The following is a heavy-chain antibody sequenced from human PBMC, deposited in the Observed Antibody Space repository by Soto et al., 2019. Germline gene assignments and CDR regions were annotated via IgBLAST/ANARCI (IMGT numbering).Heavy chain of an antibody. CDR2: ISGSGGST. J-gene: IGHJ4*02. CDR1: GFTFSSYA. D-gene: IGHD6-13*01. V-gene: IGHV3-23*01. Sequence: GGSLRLSCAASGFTFSSYAMSWFRQAPGKGLEWVSAISGSGGSTYYADSAKGRFTISRDNSKNTLYLQMNSLRAEDTAVYYCAKNAGIAAAGPSGYWGQGTLVTVSS. CDR3: AKNAGIAAAGPSGY.